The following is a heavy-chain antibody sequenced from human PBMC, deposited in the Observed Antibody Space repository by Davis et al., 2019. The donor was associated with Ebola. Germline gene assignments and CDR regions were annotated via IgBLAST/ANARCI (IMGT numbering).Heavy chain of an antibody. D-gene: IGHD3-3*01. J-gene: IGHJ6*03. CDR1: GFTFSSYS. CDR3: ARPLSPPLNTIFGVVRGYMDV. Sequence: PGGSLRLSCAASGFTFSSYSMNWVRQAPGKGLEWVSSISSSSSYIYYADSVKGRFTISRDNAKNSLYLQMNSLRAEDTAVYYCARPLSPPLNTIFGVVRGYMDVWGKGTTVTVSS. CDR2: ISSSSSYI. V-gene: IGHV3-21*01.